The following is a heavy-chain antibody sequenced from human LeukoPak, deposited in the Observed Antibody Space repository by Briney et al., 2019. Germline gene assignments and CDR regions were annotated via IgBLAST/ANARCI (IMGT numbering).Heavy chain of an antibody. V-gene: IGHV3-73*01. CDR1: GFTFSVSA. J-gene: IGHJ6*01. Sequence: PGGSLRLSCAASGFTFSVSAMHWVRQASGKGLEWVGRIRSKANNYATEYDASVKGRFTISRDDSKNTAYLQMNSLRTEDTAVYYCTRHTMDVWGQGTTATVSS. CDR2: IRSKANNYAT. CDR3: TRHTMDV.